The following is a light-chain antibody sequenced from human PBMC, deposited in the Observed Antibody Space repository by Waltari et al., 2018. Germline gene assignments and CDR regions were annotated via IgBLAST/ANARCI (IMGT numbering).Light chain of an antibody. V-gene: IGLV4-69*01. J-gene: IGLJ3*02. CDR1: SGHRSNV. Sequence: QLVLTQSPSASASLGASVKLTCTLSSGHRSNVIAWLQQQPEKGPRYLMKVNSDGSHSKGDEFPDRFSGSSSGAGRYLTISSLQSEDEADYYCQTGGHGTWVFGGGTKLTVL. CDR2: VNSDGSH. CDR3: QTGGHGTWV.